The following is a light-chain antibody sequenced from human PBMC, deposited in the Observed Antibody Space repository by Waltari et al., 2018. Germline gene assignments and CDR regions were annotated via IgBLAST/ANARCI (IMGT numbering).Light chain of an antibody. CDR2: VAS. CDR3: QQYGSSVLYT. CDR1: QRLTKNY. Sequence: EIVLTQSPGTLSLSPGERATLSCRTSQRLTKNYLAWYQQKPGQAPRPLIYVASRRAAGIPDRFSGSGSGTDFTLTISRLEPEDFAVYYCQQYGSSVLYTFGQGTKLEIK. V-gene: IGKV3-20*01. J-gene: IGKJ2*01.